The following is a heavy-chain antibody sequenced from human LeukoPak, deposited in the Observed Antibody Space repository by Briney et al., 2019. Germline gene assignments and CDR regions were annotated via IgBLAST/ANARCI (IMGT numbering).Heavy chain of an antibody. D-gene: IGHD3-22*01. J-gene: IGHJ4*02. CDR2: IIPIFGTA. Sequence: VASVKVSCKASGGTFSSYAISWVRQAPGQGLEWMGGIIPIFGTANYAQKFQGRVTITADESTSTAYMELSSLRSEDTAVYYCAGTYYDSSGYYYALDYWGQGTLVTVSS. CDR3: AGTYYDSSGYYYALDY. CDR1: GGTFSSYA. V-gene: IGHV1-69*13.